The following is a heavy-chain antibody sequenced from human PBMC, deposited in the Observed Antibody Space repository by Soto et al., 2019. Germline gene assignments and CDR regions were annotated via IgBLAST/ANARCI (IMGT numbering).Heavy chain of an antibody. CDR2: IYYSGST. D-gene: IGHD6-6*01. CDR1: GGSVSSGSYY. J-gene: IGHJ3*02. CDR3: ARDLGIAARFRIAFDI. V-gene: IGHV4-61*01. Sequence: TLSLTCTVSGGSVSSGSYYWSWIRQPPGKGLEWIGYIYYSGSTNYNPSLKSRVTISVDTSKNQFSLKLSSVTAADTAVYYCARDLGIAARFRIAFDIWGQGKMVTVSS.